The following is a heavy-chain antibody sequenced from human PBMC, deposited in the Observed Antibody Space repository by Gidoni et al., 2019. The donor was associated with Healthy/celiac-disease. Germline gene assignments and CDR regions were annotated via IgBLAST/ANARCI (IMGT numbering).Heavy chain of an antibody. J-gene: IGHJ4*02. CDR2: IYHSGST. Sequence: QVQLQESGPGLVKPSGTLSLTCAVSGGSIRRSTCWSWVRQPPGKGLEWIGEIYHSGSTNYNPSLKSLFTISVDKSKNQFSLKLSSVTAADTAVYYCARETTVMSLKSGCRDWGQGTLVTVSS. CDR1: GGSIRRSTC. CDR3: ARETTVMSLKSGCRD. V-gene: IGHV4-4*02. D-gene: IGHD4-17*01.